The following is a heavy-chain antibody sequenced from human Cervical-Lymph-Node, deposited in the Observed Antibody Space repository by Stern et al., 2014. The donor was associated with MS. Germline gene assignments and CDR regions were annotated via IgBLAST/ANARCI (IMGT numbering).Heavy chain of an antibody. Sequence: VQLVASGGGLVQPGRSLRLSCAASGFTFADHSMHWVRQAPGKGLAWVSGINWSGGNTGYADVVEGRFTISRDNAKNSLYLQINSLRVEDTAFYYCAKDINDYWSGPADYWGQGTLVTVSS. V-gene: IGHV3-9*01. D-gene: IGHD3-3*01. CDR3: AKDINDYWSGPADY. CDR1: GFTFADHS. CDR2: INWSGGNT. J-gene: IGHJ4*02.